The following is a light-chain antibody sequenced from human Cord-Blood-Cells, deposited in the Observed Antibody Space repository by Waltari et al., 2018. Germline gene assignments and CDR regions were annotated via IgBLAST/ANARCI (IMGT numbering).Light chain of an antibody. V-gene: IGLV2-11*01. CDR2: DVS. Sequence: QSALTQPRSVSGSPGQSVTISCTGTSSDVGGYNYVSWSQQHPGKAPKLMIYDVSKRPAGVPDRFSGSKSGNTASLTISGLQAEDEADYYCSSYAGSYTWVFGGGTKLTVL. CDR1: SSDVGGYNY. J-gene: IGLJ3*02. CDR3: SSYAGSYTWV.